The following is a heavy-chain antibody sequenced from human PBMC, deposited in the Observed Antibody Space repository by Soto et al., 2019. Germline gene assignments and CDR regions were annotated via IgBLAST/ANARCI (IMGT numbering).Heavy chain of an antibody. CDR2: IYPGDSDT. V-gene: IGHV5-51*01. CDR1: GYSFTSYW. D-gene: IGHD4-17*01. J-gene: IGHJ6*02. CDR3: ARHVLYGDYYYYGMDV. Sequence: GESLKISCKGSGYSFTSYWIGWVRQMPGKGLEWMGIIYPGDSDTRYSPSFQGQVTISADKSISTAYLQWSSLKASDTAMYYCARHVLYGDYYYYGMDVWGQGTTVTVS.